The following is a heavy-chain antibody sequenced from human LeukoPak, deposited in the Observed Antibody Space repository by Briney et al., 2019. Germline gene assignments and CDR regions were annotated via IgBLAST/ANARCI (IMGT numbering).Heavy chain of an antibody. CDR1: GGSISSYY. CDR3: ARRMTTLYNWFDP. J-gene: IGHJ5*02. V-gene: IGHV4-59*08. Sequence: TSETLSLTCTVSGGSISSYYWSWIRQPPGKGLEWIGYIYYSGSTNYNPSLESRVTISVDTSKNQFSLKLSSVTAADTAVYYCARRMTTLYNWFDPWGQGTLVTVSS. CDR2: IYYSGST. D-gene: IGHD4-11*01.